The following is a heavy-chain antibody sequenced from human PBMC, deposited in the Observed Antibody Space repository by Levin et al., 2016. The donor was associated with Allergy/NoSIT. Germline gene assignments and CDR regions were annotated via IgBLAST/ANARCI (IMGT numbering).Heavy chain of an antibody. J-gene: IGHJ4*02. V-gene: IGHV3-11*01. CDR2: ISSSGGTI. Sequence: GGSLRLSCAASGFTFSDYYMSWIRQAPGKELEWVSYISSSGGTIHYADSVKGRFTSSRDNAKEFLYLEMNSLRPEDTALYYCARASYGGDSARGFFDYWGQGTLVTVSP. D-gene: IGHD4-23*01. CDR1: GFTFSDYY. CDR3: ARASYGGDSARGFFDY.